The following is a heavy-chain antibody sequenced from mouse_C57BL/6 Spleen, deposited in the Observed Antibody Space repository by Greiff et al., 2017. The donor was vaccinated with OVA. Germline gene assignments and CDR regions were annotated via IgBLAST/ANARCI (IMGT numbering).Heavy chain of an antibody. CDR2: ILPGSGST. Sequence: QVQLQQSGAELMKPGASVKLSCKATGYTFTGYWIEWVKQRPGHGLEWIGEILPGSGSTNYNEKFKGKATFTADTSSNTAYMQLSSLTTGDSAIYYCARMDLYYDYGYWGQGTTLTVSS. J-gene: IGHJ2*01. CDR3: ARMDLYYDYGY. V-gene: IGHV1-9*01. D-gene: IGHD2-4*01. CDR1: GYTFTGYW.